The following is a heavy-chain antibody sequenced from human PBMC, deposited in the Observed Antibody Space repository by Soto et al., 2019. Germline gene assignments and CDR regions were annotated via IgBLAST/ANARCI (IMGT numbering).Heavy chain of an antibody. J-gene: IGHJ3*02. CDR3: ARGRSIVLMVYAIKAAFDI. CDR2: INHSGST. CDR1: GGSFSGYY. D-gene: IGHD2-8*01. Sequence: SETLSLTCAVYGGSFSGYYWSWIRQPPGKGLEWIGEINHSGSTNYNPSLKSRVTISVDTSKNQFSLKLSSVTAADTAVYYCARGRSIVLMVYAIKAAFDIWGQGTMVTVSS. V-gene: IGHV4-34*01.